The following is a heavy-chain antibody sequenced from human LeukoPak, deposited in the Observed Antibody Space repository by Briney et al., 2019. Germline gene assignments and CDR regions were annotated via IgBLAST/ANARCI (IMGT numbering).Heavy chain of an antibody. CDR2: QDGNNK. CDR3: ARDDRGYSGYHFDH. D-gene: IGHD5-12*01. CDR1: GFTFSSYT. Sequence: PGGSLRLSCAASGFTFSSYTFHWVRQAPGKGLEWVAVQDGNNKYYTGSVKGRFTISRDNSKNTLYLQMNSLRAEDTAVYYCARDDRGYSGYHFDHWGQGTLVTVSS. J-gene: IGHJ4*02. V-gene: IGHV3-30-3*01.